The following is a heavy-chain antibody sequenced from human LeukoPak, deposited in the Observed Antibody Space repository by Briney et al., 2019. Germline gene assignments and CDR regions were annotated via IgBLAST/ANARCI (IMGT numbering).Heavy chain of an antibody. Sequence: SETLSLTCTVSGYSISSGYYWCCIRQPPGKGLEWIGSIYHSGSTYYNPSLKSRVTISVDTSKNQFSLKLSSVTATDTAFYYCARILSTSRSHFDYWGQGTLVTVSS. V-gene: IGHV4-38-2*02. CDR1: GYSISSGYY. CDR2: IYHSGST. J-gene: IGHJ4*02. CDR3: ARILSTSRSHFDY. D-gene: IGHD6-6*01.